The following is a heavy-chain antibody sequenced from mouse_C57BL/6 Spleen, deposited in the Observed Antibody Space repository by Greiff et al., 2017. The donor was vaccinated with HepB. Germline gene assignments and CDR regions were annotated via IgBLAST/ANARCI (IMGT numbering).Heavy chain of an antibody. V-gene: IGHV3-6*01. CDR3: AISSYDYDGRN. J-gene: IGHJ3*01. Sequence: DVQLQESGPGLVKPSQSLSLTCSVTGYSITSGYYWNWIRQFPGNKLEWMGYISYDGSNNYNPSLKNRISITRDTSKNQFFLKLNSVTTEDTATYYCAISSYDYDGRNWGQGTLVTVSA. D-gene: IGHD2-4*01. CDR2: ISYDGSN. CDR1: GYSITSGYY.